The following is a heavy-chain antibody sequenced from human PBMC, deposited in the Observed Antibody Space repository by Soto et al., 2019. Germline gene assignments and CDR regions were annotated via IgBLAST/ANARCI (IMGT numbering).Heavy chain of an antibody. V-gene: IGHV4-39*01. CDR3: ARPSCSGGSCAFYYMDV. D-gene: IGHD2-15*01. CDR2: IYYSGST. Sequence: PSETLSLTCTVSGGSISSSSYYWGWIRQPPGKGLEWIGSIYYSGSTYYNPSLKSRVTISVDTSKNQFSLKLSSVTAADTAVYYCARPSCSGGSCAFYYMDVWGKGTTVTVSS. J-gene: IGHJ6*03. CDR1: GGSISSSSYY.